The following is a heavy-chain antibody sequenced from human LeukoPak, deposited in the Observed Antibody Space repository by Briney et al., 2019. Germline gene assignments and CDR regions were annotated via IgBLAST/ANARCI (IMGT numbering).Heavy chain of an antibody. CDR3: AGTKEWLSYVY. J-gene: IGHJ4*02. Sequence: SETLSLTCTVSGGSISSSGYYWGWIRQPPGKGLEWIGSMYYSGNTNYNPSLKSRVTTSVDTSKNQFSLKVTSVTAADTAVYYCAGTKEWLSYVYWGQGTLVTVSS. CDR1: GGSISSSGYY. V-gene: IGHV4-39*07. CDR2: MYYSGNT. D-gene: IGHD3-3*01.